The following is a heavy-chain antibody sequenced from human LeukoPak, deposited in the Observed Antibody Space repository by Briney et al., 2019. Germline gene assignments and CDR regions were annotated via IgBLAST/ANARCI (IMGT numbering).Heavy chain of an antibody. CDR3: ARVLRGGTAAGVDY. CDR2: INPNSGGT. CDR1: GYTFTGYY. V-gene: IGHV1-2*02. Sequence: ASVKVSCKASGYTFTGYYMHWVRQAPGQGLEWMGWINPNSGGTNYAQKFQGRVTMTRDTSISTAYMELSRLRSDDTAVYYCARVLRGGTAAGVDYWGQGTLVTVSS. J-gene: IGHJ4*02. D-gene: IGHD6-13*01.